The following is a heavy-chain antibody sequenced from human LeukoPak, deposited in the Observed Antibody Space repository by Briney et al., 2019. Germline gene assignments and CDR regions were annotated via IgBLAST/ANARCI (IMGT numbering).Heavy chain of an antibody. D-gene: IGHD5-12*01. V-gene: IGHV1-18*01. J-gene: IGHJ6*03. CDR3: ARDRYSGYNFDYYYMDV. Sequence: ASVKVSCKASGYTFTSYGISWVRQAPGQGLEWMGWISAYNGNTNYAQKLQGRVTMTTDTSTSTAYMELRSLRSDDTAVYYCARDRYSGYNFDYYYMDVWGKGTTVTVSS. CDR2: ISAYNGNT. CDR1: GYTFTSYG.